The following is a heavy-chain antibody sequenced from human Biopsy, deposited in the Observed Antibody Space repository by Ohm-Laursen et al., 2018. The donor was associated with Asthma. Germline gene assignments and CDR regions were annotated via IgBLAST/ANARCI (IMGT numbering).Heavy chain of an antibody. CDR2: ISAYNGNT. Sequence: GASVKVSCKTAGYTFTNYGISWVRQAPGQGLEWMGWISAYNGNTNYAQKFQGRLTLTTDTSTSTAHMELRSLSSEDTAVYYCARGYSGSDRIVYYYSGLEVWGQGTTVTVSS. D-gene: IGHD5-12*01. J-gene: IGHJ6*02. V-gene: IGHV1-18*01. CDR1: GYTFTNYG. CDR3: ARGYSGSDRIVYYYSGLEV.